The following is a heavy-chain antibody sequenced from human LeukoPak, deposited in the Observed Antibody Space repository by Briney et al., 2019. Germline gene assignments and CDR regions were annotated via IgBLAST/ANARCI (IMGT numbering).Heavy chain of an antibody. CDR1: GGSISSSSYY. CDR3: ARNYCSSTSCYKTENWFDP. CDR2: IYYSGST. V-gene: IGHV4-39*01. J-gene: IGHJ5*02. D-gene: IGHD2-2*02. Sequence: SETLSLTCTVSGGSISSSSYYWGWIRQPPGKGLEWIGSIYYSGSTYYNPSLKSRVTISVDMSKNQFSLKLSSVTAADTAVYYCARNYCSSTSCYKTENWFDPWGQGTLVTVSS.